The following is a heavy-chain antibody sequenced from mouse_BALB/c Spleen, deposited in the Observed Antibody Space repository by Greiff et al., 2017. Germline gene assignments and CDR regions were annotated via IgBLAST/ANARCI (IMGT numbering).Heavy chain of an antibody. V-gene: IGHV14-4*02. CDR2: IDPENGDT. D-gene: IGHD4-1*01. CDR1: GFNIKDYY. CDR3: NALLTLDY. Sequence: VQLQQSGAELVRSGASVKLSCTASGFNIKDYYMHWVKQRPEQGLEWIGWIDPENGDTEYAPKFQGKATMTADTSSNTAYLQLSSLTSEDTAVYYCNALLTLDYWGQGTTLTVSS. J-gene: IGHJ2*01.